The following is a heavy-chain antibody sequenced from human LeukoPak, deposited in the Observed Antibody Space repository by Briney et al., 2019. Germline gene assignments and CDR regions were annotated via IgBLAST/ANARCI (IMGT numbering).Heavy chain of an antibody. J-gene: IGHJ3*01. CDR1: GLPISSLY. CDR2: AYHTGST. D-gene: IGHD2-15*01. V-gene: IGHV4-59*11. Sequence: SETLSLTCTVSGLPISSLYWSWIRQPPGKGLEWVGYAYHTGSTSSNPSLKSRATMSVDTSKNQFSLRLTSLTAADTAVYYCARDFQRLGSDAFDFWGQGTMVTVSS. CDR3: ARDFQRLGSDAFDF.